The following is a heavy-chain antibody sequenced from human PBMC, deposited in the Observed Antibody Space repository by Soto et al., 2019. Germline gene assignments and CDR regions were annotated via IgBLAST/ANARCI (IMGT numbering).Heavy chain of an antibody. V-gene: IGHV1-18*04. Sequence: ASVKVSCKASCYPFTSYGISWVRQAHGQGLEWMGWISAYNGNTNYAQKLQGRVTMTTDTSTSTAYMELRSLRSDDTAVYYCARDTIAVAGTRGFGNWGQGTLVTVSS. CDR3: ARDTIAVAGTRGFGN. CDR1: CYPFTSYG. D-gene: IGHD6-19*01. CDR2: ISAYNGNT. J-gene: IGHJ4*02.